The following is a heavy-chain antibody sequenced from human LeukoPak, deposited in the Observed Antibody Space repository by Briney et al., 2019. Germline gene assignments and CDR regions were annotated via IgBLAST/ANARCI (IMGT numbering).Heavy chain of an antibody. V-gene: IGHV1-2*02. D-gene: IGHD1-26*01. CDR1: GYTFTGYF. J-gene: IGHJ4*02. CDR2: INPNSGGT. Sequence: ASVKVSCKASGYTFTGYFMHWVRQAPGQGFERMGWINPNSGGTNYAQKFQGSVTMTRDTSISTAYMELSRLRSEDTAVYYCARRGSSVGGSYYSFDYWGQGTLVTVSS. CDR3: ARRGSSVGGSYYSFDY.